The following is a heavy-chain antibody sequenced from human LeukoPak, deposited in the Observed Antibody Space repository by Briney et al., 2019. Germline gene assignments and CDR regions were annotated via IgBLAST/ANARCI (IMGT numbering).Heavy chain of an antibody. CDR2: ISSSGSTI. V-gene: IGHV3-11*01. Sequence: GGSLRPSCAASGFTFSDYYMSWIRQAPGKGLEWVSYISSSGSTIYYADSVKGRFTISRDNAKNSLYLQMNSLRAEDTAVYYCARDLTPYYDSSGYLDAFDIWGQGTMVTVSS. CDR3: ARDLTPYYDSSGYLDAFDI. CDR1: GFTFSDYY. J-gene: IGHJ3*02. D-gene: IGHD3-22*01.